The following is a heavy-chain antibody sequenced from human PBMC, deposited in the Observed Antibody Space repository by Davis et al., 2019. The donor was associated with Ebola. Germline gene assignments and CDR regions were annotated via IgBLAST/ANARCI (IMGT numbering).Heavy chain of an antibody. V-gene: IGHV3-30*02. CDR2: IRYDGSNK. D-gene: IGHD1-26*01. Sequence: GESLKISCAASGFTFDDYAMHWVRQAPGKGLEWVAFIRYDGSNKYYADSVKGRFTISRDNAKNTLYLQMNSLRVEDTAVYYCATLPGYYWGQGTLVTVSS. J-gene: IGHJ4*02. CDR3: ATLPGYY. CDR1: GFTFDDYA.